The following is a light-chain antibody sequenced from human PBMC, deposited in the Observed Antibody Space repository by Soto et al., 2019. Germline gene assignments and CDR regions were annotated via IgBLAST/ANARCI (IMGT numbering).Light chain of an antibody. CDR1: QSISTY. V-gene: IGKV1-5*03. CDR3: QQYNTYPMYT. CDR2: KAS. Sequence: DIQMTQSPSTLSASVGDRVTIACRASQSISTYLAWYLQKPGKAPKLLIYKASNLENGVPSRFSGSGSGTEFTLTISGLQPDDFATYYCQQYNTYPMYTFGQGTKLEIK. J-gene: IGKJ2*01.